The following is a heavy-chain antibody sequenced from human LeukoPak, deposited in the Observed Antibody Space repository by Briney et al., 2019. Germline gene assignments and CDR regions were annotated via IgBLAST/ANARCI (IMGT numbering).Heavy chain of an antibody. D-gene: IGHD4-11*01. Sequence: AASVKLSCKASGGTFSSYAISWVRQAPGQGLEWMGGIIPIFGTANYAQTFQGRVTITTDESTSTAYMELSSLRSEDTAVYYCARESVTTLVFEYWGQGTLVTVSS. CDR2: IIPIFGTA. CDR1: GGTFSSYA. V-gene: IGHV1-69*05. CDR3: ARESVTTLVFEY. J-gene: IGHJ4*02.